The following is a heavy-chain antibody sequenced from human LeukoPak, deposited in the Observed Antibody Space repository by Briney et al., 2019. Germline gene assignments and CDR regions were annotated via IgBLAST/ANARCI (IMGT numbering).Heavy chain of an antibody. CDR1: GFTFSSYS. CDR3: ASGYYYFDY. Sequence: PGGSLRLSCAASGFTFSSYSMNWVRQAPGKGLEWVSSISSSSTYISYADSVKGRFTISRDNAKNSLYLQMNSLRAEDTAVYYCASGYYYFDYWGQGTLVTVSS. J-gene: IGHJ4*02. V-gene: IGHV3-21*01. CDR2: ISSSSTYI. D-gene: IGHD3-22*01.